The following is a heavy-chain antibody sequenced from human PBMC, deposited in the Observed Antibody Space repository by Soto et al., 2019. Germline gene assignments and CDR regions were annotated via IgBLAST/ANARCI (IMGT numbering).Heavy chain of an antibody. CDR1: GFTFVGLW. CDR2: IKQDGSEK. V-gene: IGHV3-7*01. CDR3: ARVYIGRAFDY. D-gene: IGHD1-26*01. J-gene: IGHJ4*02. Sequence: GGSLRLSCAGSGFTFVGLWISWLRQAPGKGLEWVANIKQDGSEKYYVDSVRGRFTISRDNAKNSLYLQMDSLRAEDTAVYYCARVYIGRAFDYWGQGT.